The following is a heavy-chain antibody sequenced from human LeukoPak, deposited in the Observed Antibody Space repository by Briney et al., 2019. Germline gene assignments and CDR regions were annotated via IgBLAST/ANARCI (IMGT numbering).Heavy chain of an antibody. Sequence: PGGSLRLSCVASGFTFSSYSMNWVRQAPGKGLEWVSSISSSSSYIYYADSVKGRFTISRDNAKNSLYLQMNSLRAEDTAVYYCASNVVVTATMGGPNDYWGQGTLVTVSS. CDR1: GFTFSSYS. CDR3: ASNVVVTATMGGPNDY. D-gene: IGHD2-21*02. J-gene: IGHJ4*02. V-gene: IGHV3-21*01. CDR2: ISSSSSYI.